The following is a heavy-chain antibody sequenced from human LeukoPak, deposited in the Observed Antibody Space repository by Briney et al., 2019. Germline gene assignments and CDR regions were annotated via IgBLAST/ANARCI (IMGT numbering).Heavy chain of an antibody. CDR1: GFTFSTYS. D-gene: IGHD6-19*01. CDR2: ISSSSSI. V-gene: IGHV3-48*01. Sequence: GGSLRLSCAASGFTFSTYSMNWVRQAPGKGLEWVSYISSSSSIYYPDSVKGRFTISRDNAENSLYLQMNSLRAEDTAVYYCARDQTAVAGTVYYYGMDVWGQGTTVTVSS. J-gene: IGHJ6*02. CDR3: ARDQTAVAGTVYYYGMDV.